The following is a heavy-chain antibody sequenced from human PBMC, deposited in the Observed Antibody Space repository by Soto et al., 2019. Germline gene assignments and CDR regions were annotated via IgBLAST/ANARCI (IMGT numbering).Heavy chain of an antibody. D-gene: IGHD5-18*01. CDR1: GFTFSSYG. CDR3: AKSLDTAMPDGMGV. CDR2: ISYDGSNK. Sequence: QVQLVESGGGVVQPGRSLRLSCAASGFTFSSYGMHWVRQAPGKGLEWVAVISYDGSNKYYADSVKGRFTISRDNSKNTLYLQMNSLRAEDTAVYYCAKSLDTAMPDGMGVWGQGTTVTVSS. V-gene: IGHV3-30*18. J-gene: IGHJ6*02.